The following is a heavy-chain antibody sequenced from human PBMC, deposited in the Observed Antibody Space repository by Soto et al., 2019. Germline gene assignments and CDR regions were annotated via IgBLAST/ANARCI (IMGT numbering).Heavy chain of an antibody. CDR1: GGSISSYY. D-gene: IGHD3-10*01. J-gene: IGHJ4*02. Sequence: SSETLSLTCTVSGGSISSYYWSWIRQPPGKGLEWIGYIYYSGSTNYNPSLESRVTISVDTSKNQFSLKLSSVTAADTAVYYCARESLWFGELFFDYWGQGTPVTVSS. CDR2: IYYSGST. V-gene: IGHV4-59*01. CDR3: ARESLWFGELFFDY.